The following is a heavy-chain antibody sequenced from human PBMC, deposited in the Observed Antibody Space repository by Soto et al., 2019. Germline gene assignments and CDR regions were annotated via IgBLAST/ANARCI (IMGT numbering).Heavy chain of an antibody. CDR1: GFTFIGSA. CDR2: IRSKANSYAT. CDR3: TYDTTPYYYYYGMDV. D-gene: IGHD1-1*01. V-gene: IGHV3-73*01. J-gene: IGHJ6*02. Sequence: GGSLRLSCAASGFTFIGSAMHWVRQASGKGLEWVGRIRSKANSYATAYAASVKGRFTISRDDSKNTAYLQMNSLKTEDTAVYYCTYDTTPYYYYYGMDVWGQGTTVTVSS.